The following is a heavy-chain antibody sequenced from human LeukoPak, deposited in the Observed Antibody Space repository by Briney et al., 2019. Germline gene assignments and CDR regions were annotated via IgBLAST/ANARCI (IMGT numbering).Heavy chain of an antibody. CDR1: GGSISGYY. CDR3: ARLRSNSFPDY. D-gene: IGHD6-13*01. J-gene: IGHJ4*02. Sequence: PSETLSLTCTVSGGSISGYYWTWIRQPPGKGLEWVGYIYYSGNTNYNPSLKSRVTISVDTSKNQFSLQLTFVAAADTAIYYCARLRSNSFPDYWGQGALCTVSS. V-gene: IGHV4-59*01. CDR2: IYYSGNT.